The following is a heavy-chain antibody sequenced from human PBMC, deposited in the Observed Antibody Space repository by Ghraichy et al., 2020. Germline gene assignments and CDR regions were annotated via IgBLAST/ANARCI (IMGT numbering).Heavy chain of an antibody. CDR1: GGSISSYY. Sequence: SETLSLTCTVSGGSISSYYWSWIRQPPGKGLEGIGYIYYSGSTHYNPSLKSRVTISVDTSKNQFSLKLSSVTAADTAVYYCARRAAAGTCDYWGQGTLVTVSS. D-gene: IGHD6-13*01. V-gene: IGHV4-59*01. J-gene: IGHJ4*02. CDR3: ARRAAAGTCDY. CDR2: IYYSGST.